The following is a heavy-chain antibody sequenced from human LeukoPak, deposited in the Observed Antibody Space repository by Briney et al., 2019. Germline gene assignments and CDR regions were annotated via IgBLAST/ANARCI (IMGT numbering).Heavy chain of an antibody. Sequence: GESLKISFKGSGYRFTSYWIGWVRPMPGKGVGWMGIIYPGDSDTRYSPSFQGEVTISADKSISTAYLQWNSLKASDTAMYYCARQRYYYGSGSYSLDYWGQGTLVTVSS. V-gene: IGHV5-51*01. D-gene: IGHD3-10*01. CDR1: GYRFTSYW. CDR2: IYPGDSDT. CDR3: ARQRYYYGSGSYSLDY. J-gene: IGHJ4*02.